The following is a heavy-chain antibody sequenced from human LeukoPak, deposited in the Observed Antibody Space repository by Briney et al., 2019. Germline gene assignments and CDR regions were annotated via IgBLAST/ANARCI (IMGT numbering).Heavy chain of an antibody. CDR1: GFTFSSYA. D-gene: IGHD3-3*01. Sequence: PGGSLRLSCAASGFTFSSYAMHWVRQAPGKGLEWVAVISYDGSNKYYADSVKGRFTISRDNSKNTLYLQMNSLRAEDTAVYYCAKDREWLGVLGYWGQGTLVTVSS. CDR3: AKDREWLGVLGY. J-gene: IGHJ4*02. CDR2: ISYDGSNK. V-gene: IGHV3-30-3*01.